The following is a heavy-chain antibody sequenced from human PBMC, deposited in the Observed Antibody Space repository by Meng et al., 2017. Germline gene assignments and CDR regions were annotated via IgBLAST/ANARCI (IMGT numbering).Heavy chain of an antibody. V-gene: IGHV1-2*06. D-gene: IGHD6-13*01. J-gene: IGHJ4*02. CDR1: GYTFPDYW. CDR2: INPKSGDT. CDR3: ARDEDISAAGKLFGDY. Sequence: VQLGQSWAEAKRPGAPVKSSCKASGYTFPDYWLHWVRRAPGQGLEWMGRINPKSGDTHYAQRFQGRVTMTGDTSISTAYMELSGLRSDDTAMYYCARDEDISAAGKLFGDYWGQGTLVTVSS.